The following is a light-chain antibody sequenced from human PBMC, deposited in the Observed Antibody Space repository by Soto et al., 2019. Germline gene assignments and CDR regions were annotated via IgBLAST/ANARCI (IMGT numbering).Light chain of an antibody. CDR2: GAS. J-gene: IGKJ4*01. Sequence: EIVLTQSPGTLSLSPGERATLSCRASQSVSSNYLAWYQQKPGQAPRLLIYGASSRATGIPDRFSGSGSGTDLTLTISRLEPEDFAVYYCQQYGSSPALTFGGGTKVEIK. V-gene: IGKV3-20*01. CDR3: QQYGSSPALT. CDR1: QSVSSNY.